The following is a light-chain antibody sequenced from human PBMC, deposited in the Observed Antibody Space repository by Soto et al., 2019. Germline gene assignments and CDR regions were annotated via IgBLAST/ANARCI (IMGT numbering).Light chain of an antibody. V-gene: IGKV1-5*01. Sequence: DIQMTQSPSTLSASVGDRVTITCRASQSIGRFLAWYQHQPGKAPKLLIYDASTLESGVPSRFSASGSGTDFTLTISSLQPEDIATYYCQNYHSAPWTFGQGTKVDIK. CDR3: QNYHSAPWT. J-gene: IGKJ1*01. CDR1: QSIGRF. CDR2: DAS.